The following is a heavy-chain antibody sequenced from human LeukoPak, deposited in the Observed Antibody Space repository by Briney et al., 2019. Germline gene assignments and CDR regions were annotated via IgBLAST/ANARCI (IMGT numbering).Heavy chain of an antibody. CDR1: GFTFSSYA. D-gene: IGHD3-10*01. CDR3: AKTGQLDY. V-gene: IGHV3-23*01. Sequence: GGSLRLSCAASGFTFSSYAMSWVRQAPGKGLEWVSTISISGGSTYYADSVKGRFTISRDTSKNTLYLQMNSLSAEDTAVYYCAKTGQLDYWGQGTLVTVSA. CDR2: ISISGGST. J-gene: IGHJ4*02.